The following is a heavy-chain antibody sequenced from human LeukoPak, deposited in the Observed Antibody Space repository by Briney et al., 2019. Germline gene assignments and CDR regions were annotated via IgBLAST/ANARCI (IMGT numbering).Heavy chain of an antibody. CDR2: IDPNTGGT. CDR1: GYTFTGYY. Sequence: ASVKVSCKASGYTFTGYYMHWVRQAPGQGLEWMGWIDPNTGGTNYAQKFQGRVTMTRDTSTSTAYMELSRLGSDDTAVYYCARSGYGSSYHIYYWGQGTLVTVSS. CDR3: ARSGYGSSYHIYY. V-gene: IGHV1-2*02. D-gene: IGHD6-6*01. J-gene: IGHJ4*02.